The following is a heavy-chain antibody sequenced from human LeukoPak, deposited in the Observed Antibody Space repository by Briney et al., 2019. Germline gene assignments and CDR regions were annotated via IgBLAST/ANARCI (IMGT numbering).Heavy chain of an antibody. CDR3: ARGRRAAAGQDY. Sequence: GASVKVSCKVSGYTFTSYDINWVRQATGQGLEWMGWMNPNSGNTGYAQRFQGRVTVTRNTSISTAYMELSSLRSEDTAVYYCARGRRAAAGQDYWGQGTLVTVSS. D-gene: IGHD6-13*01. J-gene: IGHJ4*02. V-gene: IGHV1-8*01. CDR1: GYTFTSYD. CDR2: MNPNSGNT.